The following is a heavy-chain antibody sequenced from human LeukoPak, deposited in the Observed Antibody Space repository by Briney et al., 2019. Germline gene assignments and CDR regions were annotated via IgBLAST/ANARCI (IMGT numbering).Heavy chain of an antibody. Sequence: ASVKVSCKASGYTFTNFGISWVRQAPGQGLEWMGWITPYNGNTNYAQTLQGRVTITADESTSTAYMELSSLRSEDAAVYYCARDTRHRYCSSSSCFRGWLDPWGQGTPVTVSS. CDR2: ITPYNGNT. CDR1: GYTFTNFG. V-gene: IGHV1-18*01. CDR3: ARDTRHRYCSSSSCFRGWLDP. D-gene: IGHD2-2*01. J-gene: IGHJ5*02.